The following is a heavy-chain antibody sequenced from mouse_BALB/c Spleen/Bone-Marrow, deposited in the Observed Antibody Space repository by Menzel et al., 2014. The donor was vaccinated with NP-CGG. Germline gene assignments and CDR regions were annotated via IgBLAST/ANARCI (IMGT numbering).Heavy chain of an antibody. CDR3: ARDGSSYYAMDY. CDR1: GFTFSSYA. J-gene: IGHJ4*01. D-gene: IGHD1-1*01. V-gene: IGHV5-6-5*01. Sequence: EVQGVESGGGLVKPGGSLKLSCAASGFTFSSYAMSWVRQTPEKRLEWVASISSGGSTYYPDSVKGRLTISRDNARNILYLQMSSLRSEDTAMYYCARDGSSYYAMDYWGQGTSVTVSS. CDR2: ISSGGST.